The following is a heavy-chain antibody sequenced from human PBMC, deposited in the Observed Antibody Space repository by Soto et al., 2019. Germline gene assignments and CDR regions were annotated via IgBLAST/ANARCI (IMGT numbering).Heavy chain of an antibody. D-gene: IGHD3-10*01. J-gene: IGHJ3*02. Sequence: PSETLSITCIVSEGSLTSSSFYWCWIRQPPGKGLSWIGNIYYSGTTDYNPSLKSRVSVSTDTSRNQLSLTLSSVTAADTAVYYCVRFYGNAFDIWVTGKLVTVSS. CDR1: EGSLTSSSFY. V-gene: IGHV4-39*01. CDR3: VRFYGNAFDI. CDR2: IYYSGTT.